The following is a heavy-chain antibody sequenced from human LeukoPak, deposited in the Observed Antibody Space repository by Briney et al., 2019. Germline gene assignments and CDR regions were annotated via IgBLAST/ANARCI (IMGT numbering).Heavy chain of an antibody. CDR1: GLTISSHG. CDR3: AKDLSRCSSSSCYEFGS. D-gene: IGHD2-2*01. CDR2: ISSDARNK. V-gene: IGHV3-30*18. J-gene: IGHJ4*02. Sequence: GRSLRLSCAASGLTISSHGMHWVRQAPGKGLEWVAVISSDARNKHYADSVKGRFTISRDNSKNTLYLQINSLRAEDTALYYCAKDLSRCSSSSCYEFGSWGRGTLVTVSS.